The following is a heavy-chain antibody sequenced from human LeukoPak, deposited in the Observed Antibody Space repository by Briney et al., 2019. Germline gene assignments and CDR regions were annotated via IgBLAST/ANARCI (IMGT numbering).Heavy chain of an antibody. V-gene: IGHV3-30*18. Sequence: GGSLRLSCAASGLTFRNYGMHWVRQSPGRGLEWVAVISYDEVTTYYADSVEGRFTISRDNSKNTLYLQMNDLRAEDTAVYYCAKEFYDYGGNTDAFGVWGHGTVVTVSS. CDR1: GLTFRNYG. CDR2: ISYDEVTT. CDR3: AKEFYDYGGNTDAFGV. D-gene: IGHD4-23*01. J-gene: IGHJ3*01.